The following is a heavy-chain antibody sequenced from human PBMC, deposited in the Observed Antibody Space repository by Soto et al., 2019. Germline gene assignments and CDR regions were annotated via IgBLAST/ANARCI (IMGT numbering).Heavy chain of an antibody. Sequence: EVQLVESGGGLVQPGGSLRLSCAASGFTFRNYWMHWVRQAPGKGLVWVSRVNSDGDTTYYADSVKGRFTISRDNAKNTLHLQMNSLGAEDTAVYYCASNYAYAEGYYFYGIDVWGPGTTVTVS. V-gene: IGHV3-74*01. D-gene: IGHD3-16*01. CDR2: VNSDGDTT. CDR1: GFTFRNYW. J-gene: IGHJ6*02. CDR3: ASNYAYAEGYYFYGIDV.